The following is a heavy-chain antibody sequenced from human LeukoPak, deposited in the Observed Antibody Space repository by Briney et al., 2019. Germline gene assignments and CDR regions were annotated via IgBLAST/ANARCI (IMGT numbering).Heavy chain of an antibody. CDR2: INYSGKL. V-gene: IGHV4-39*07. Sequence: PSETLSLTCSVSGGSISSRTHYWAWIRQPPGKGLEWIGSINYSGKLTYNPSLKSRVTVSIDTSKNQFSLTLSSVTAADTAVYYCARDFGDWGTDYWGQGTLVTVSS. CDR3: ARDFGDWGTDY. D-gene: IGHD2-21*02. J-gene: IGHJ4*02. CDR1: GGSISSRTHY.